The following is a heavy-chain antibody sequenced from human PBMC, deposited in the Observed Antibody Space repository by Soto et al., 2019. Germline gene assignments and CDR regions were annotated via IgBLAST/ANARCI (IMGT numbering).Heavy chain of an antibody. D-gene: IGHD5-12*01. J-gene: IGHJ4*02. CDR1: GFTFSSYA. V-gene: IGHV3-23*01. CDR3: AKYFDVDIVATTIDY. Sequence: GGSLRLSCAASGFTFSSYAMSWVRQAPGKGLEWVSAISGSGGSTYYADSVKGRFTISRDNSKNTLYLQMNSLRAEDMAVYYCAKYFDVDIVATTIDYWGQGTLVTVSS. CDR2: ISGSGGST.